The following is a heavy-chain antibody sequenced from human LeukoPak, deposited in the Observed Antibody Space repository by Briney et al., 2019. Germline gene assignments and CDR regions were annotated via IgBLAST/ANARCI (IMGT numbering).Heavy chain of an antibody. V-gene: IGHV3-23*01. J-gene: IGHJ4*02. CDR1: GFTFSSYA. D-gene: IGHD3-10*01. Sequence: GGSLRLSCAASGFTFSSYAMSWVRQAPGKGLEWVSAISGSGGSTYYADSVKGRFTISRDNSKNTLYLQMNSLRAEDTAVYYCTRDGHTVRGIAGFWGQGTLVTVSS. CDR3: TRDGHTVRGIAGF. CDR2: ISGSGGST.